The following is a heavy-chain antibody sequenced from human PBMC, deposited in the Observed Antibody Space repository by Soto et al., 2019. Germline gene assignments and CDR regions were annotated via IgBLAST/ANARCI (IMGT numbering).Heavy chain of an antibody. J-gene: IGHJ4*02. V-gene: IGHV3-73*01. CDR2: IRSKTNNYAT. CDR1: GFAFSGSA. Sequence: GGSLRLSCAASGFAFSGSAIHWVRQASGKGLEWVGRIRSKTNNYATAYAASMKGRFSISRDDSQSTAFLELNSLKADDTAVYYCASQTGGYLNYWGRGTLVTVSS. D-gene: IGHD7-27*01. CDR3: ASQTGGYLNY.